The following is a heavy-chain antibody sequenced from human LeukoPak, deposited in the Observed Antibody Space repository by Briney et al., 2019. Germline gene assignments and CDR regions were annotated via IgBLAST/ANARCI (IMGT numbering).Heavy chain of an antibody. CDR2: IYYSGST. V-gene: IGHV4-59*01. Sequence: SETLSLTCTVSGGSISSYYWSWIQQPPGKGLEWIGYIYYSGSTNYNPSLKSRVTISVDTSKNQFSLKLSSVTAADTAVYYCARDVGGWYDYWGQGTLVTVSS. CDR3: ARDVGGWYDY. CDR1: GGSISSYY. D-gene: IGHD6-19*01. J-gene: IGHJ4*02.